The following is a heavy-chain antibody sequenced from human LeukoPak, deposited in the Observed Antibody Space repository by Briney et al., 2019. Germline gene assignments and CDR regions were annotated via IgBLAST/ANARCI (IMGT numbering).Heavy chain of an antibody. Sequence: PSETLSLTCTVSGGSISSYYWSWIRQPPGKGLEWIGYIYYSGSTNYNPSLKSRVTISVDTSKNQFSLKLSSVTAADTAVYYCARALYRQIDYWGQGTLVTVSS. CDR3: ARALYRQIDY. CDR2: IYYSGST. V-gene: IGHV4-59*01. D-gene: IGHD3-16*01. J-gene: IGHJ4*02. CDR1: GGSISSYY.